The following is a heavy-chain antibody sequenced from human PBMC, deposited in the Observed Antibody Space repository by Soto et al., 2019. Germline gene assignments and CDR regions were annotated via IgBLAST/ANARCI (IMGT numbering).Heavy chain of an antibody. CDR3: ARDRYDIYTGLVDYYGMDV. Sequence: LSCAASGFTFSSYEMNWVRQAPGKGLEWVSYISSSGSTIYYADSVKGRFTISRDNAKNSLYLQMNSLRAEDTAVYYCARDRYDIYTGLVDYYGMDVWSQGTTVTVSS. V-gene: IGHV3-48*03. CDR2: ISSSGSTI. D-gene: IGHD3-9*01. CDR1: GFTFSSYE. J-gene: IGHJ6*02.